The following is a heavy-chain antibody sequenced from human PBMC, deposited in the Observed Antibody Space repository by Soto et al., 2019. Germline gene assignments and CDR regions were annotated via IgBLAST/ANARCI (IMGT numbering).Heavy chain of an antibody. CDR1: GYSFTSYW. Sequence: GESLKISCKGSGYSFTSYWIGWVRQMPGKGLEWMGIIYPGDSDTRYSPSFQGQVTISADKSISTAYLQWSSLKASDTAMYYCARTNSSSWYRYYGMDVWGQGTTVTVSS. CDR3: ARTNSSSWYRYYGMDV. V-gene: IGHV5-51*01. D-gene: IGHD6-13*01. J-gene: IGHJ6*02. CDR2: IYPGDSDT.